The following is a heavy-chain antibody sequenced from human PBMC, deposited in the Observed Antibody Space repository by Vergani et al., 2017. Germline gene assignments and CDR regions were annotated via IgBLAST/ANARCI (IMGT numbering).Heavy chain of an antibody. D-gene: IGHD5-18*01. J-gene: IGHJ6*02. CDR3: ARDSGYSYGHGFDD. CDR1: GFTFSSYS. CDR2: ISSSSSYI. V-gene: IGHV3-21*01. Sequence: EVQLVESGGGLVKPGGSLSLSCAASGFTFSSYSMNWVRQAPGKGLEWVSSISSSSSYIYYADSVKGRFTISRDNAKNSLYLQMNSLGAEDTAVYYCARDSGYSYGHGFDDWGQGTTVTVSS.